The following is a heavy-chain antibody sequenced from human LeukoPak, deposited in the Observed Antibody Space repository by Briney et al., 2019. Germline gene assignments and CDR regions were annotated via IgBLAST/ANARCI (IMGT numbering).Heavy chain of an antibody. J-gene: IGHJ6*03. CDR1: GGSISSYY. CDR3: ARLGYCSSTSCHSDFYYYYMDV. D-gene: IGHD2-2*01. V-gene: IGHV4-59*01. Sequence: SETLSLTCTVSGGSISSYYWSWIRQPPGKGLEWIGYIYYSGSTNYNPSLKSRVTISVDTSKNQFSLKLSSVTAADTAVYYCARLGYCSSTSCHSDFYYYYMDVWGKGTTVTVSS. CDR2: IYYSGST.